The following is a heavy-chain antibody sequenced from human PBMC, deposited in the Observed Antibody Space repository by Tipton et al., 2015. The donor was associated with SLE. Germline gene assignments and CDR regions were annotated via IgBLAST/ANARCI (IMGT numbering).Heavy chain of an antibody. CDR1: GGSFSGYY. Sequence: LRLSCAVYGGSFSGYYWNWIRQPPGKGLEWIGEINHSGSTNYNPSLKSRVTISVDTSKNQFSLKLSSVTAADTAVYYCARGRNSGGFDPWGQGTLVTVSS. V-gene: IGHV4-34*01. CDR2: INHSGST. D-gene: IGHD4-17*01. J-gene: IGHJ5*02. CDR3: ARGRNSGGFDP.